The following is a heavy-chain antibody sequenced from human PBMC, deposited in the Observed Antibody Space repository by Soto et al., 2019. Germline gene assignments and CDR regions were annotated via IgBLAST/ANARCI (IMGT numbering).Heavy chain of an antibody. CDR3: AKVPAIVLVPAAMNYYYGMDV. CDR2: ISSSSSTI. Sequence: LRLSCAASGFTFSSYSMNWVRQAPGKGLEWVSYISSSSSTIYYADSVKGRFTISRDNAKNTLYLQMNSLRAEDTAVYYCAKVPAIVLVPAAMNYYYGMDVWGQGTTVTVSS. CDR1: GFTFSSYS. J-gene: IGHJ6*02. V-gene: IGHV3-48*01. D-gene: IGHD2-2*01.